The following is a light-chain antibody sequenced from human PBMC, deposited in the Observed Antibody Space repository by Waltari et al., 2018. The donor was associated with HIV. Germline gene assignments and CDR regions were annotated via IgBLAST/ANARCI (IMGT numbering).Light chain of an antibody. Sequence: DIQLTQSPSSLSASVGDRVTITCQASQDIRKLLNWYQQKPGKAPRLVIFDATNRESGVPSRFSGSGSGTEFTLTISSVQAEDVGIYYCQQYDMVPRTFGQGTKLEIK. CDR3: QQYDMVPRT. V-gene: IGKV1-33*01. J-gene: IGKJ2*01. CDR1: QDIRKL. CDR2: DAT.